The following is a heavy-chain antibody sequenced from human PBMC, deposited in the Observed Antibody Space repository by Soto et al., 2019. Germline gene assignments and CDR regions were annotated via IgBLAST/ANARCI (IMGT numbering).Heavy chain of an antibody. CDR1: GYSFASYW. Sequence: ESLKSSFQGCGYSFASYWIGWVRQIPGKDLEWMGIIYPGDSDTRYSPSFQGRVTISADKSLRTAYLQWTSLKASDTALYYCARTRSFTLGFYYDGMDVWGQGTTVTVSS. D-gene: IGHD6-6*01. CDR3: ARTRSFTLGFYYDGMDV. J-gene: IGHJ6*02. V-gene: IGHV5-51*01. CDR2: IYPGDSDT.